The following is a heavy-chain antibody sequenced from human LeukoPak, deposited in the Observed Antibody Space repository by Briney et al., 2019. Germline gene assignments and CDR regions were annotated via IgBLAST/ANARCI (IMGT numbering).Heavy chain of an antibody. CDR3: ARGYCSSTSPCNYFDY. CDR1: GYTFTSYG. Sequence: GASVKVSCKASGYTFTSYGISWVRQAPGQGLEWMGWISAYNGNTNYAQKLQGRVTMTTDTSTSTAYMELRSLRSEDTAVYYCARGYCSSTSPCNYFDYWGQGTLVTVSS. V-gene: IGHV1-18*01. CDR2: ISAYNGNT. D-gene: IGHD2-2*01. J-gene: IGHJ4*02.